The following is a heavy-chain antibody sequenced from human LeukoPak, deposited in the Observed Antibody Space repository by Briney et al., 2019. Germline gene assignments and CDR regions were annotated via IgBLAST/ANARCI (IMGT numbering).Heavy chain of an antibody. Sequence: SETLSLTCTVSGGSISSYYWSWIRQPPGKGLEWIGYIYYSGSTNYNPSLKSRVAISVDTSKNQVSLKLTSVTAADTAVYYCARVPKGSGYFNYWGQGTLVTVSS. CDR2: IYYSGST. V-gene: IGHV4-59*01. J-gene: IGHJ4*02. CDR1: GGSISSYY. D-gene: IGHD3-10*01. CDR3: ARVPKGSGYFNY.